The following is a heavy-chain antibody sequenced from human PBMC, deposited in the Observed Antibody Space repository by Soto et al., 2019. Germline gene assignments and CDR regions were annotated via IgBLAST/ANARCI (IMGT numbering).Heavy chain of an antibody. J-gene: IGHJ6*03. D-gene: IGHD2-2*01. CDR2: ISGSGGTT. CDR3: ALRYCSRTTCPPLNSYFYMDV. V-gene: IGHV3-23*01. CDR1: GLSFSNYA. Sequence: GGSLRLSCAASGLSFSNYAMTWVRQAPGKGLEWVSGISGSGGTTFYAGSVKGRFAISRDNSKNTLYLQMNSLRAEDTALYYCALRYCSRTTCPPLNSYFYMDVWGKGTTVTVSS.